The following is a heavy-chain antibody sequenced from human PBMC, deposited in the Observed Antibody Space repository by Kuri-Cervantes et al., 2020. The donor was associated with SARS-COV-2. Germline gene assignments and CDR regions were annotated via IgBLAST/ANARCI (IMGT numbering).Heavy chain of an antibody. V-gene: IGHV4-34*01. J-gene: IGHJ6*02. CDR1: GGSFSGYY. Sequence: GSLRLSCAVYGGSFSGYYWSWIRQPPGKGLEWIGEINHSGSTNYNPSLKSRVTISLDTSKNQFSLKLSSVTAADTAVYYCARGGRIAVAGILLPLYYYGMDVWGQGTTVTVSS. D-gene: IGHD6-19*01. CDR3: ARGGRIAVAGILLPLYYYGMDV. CDR2: INHSGST.